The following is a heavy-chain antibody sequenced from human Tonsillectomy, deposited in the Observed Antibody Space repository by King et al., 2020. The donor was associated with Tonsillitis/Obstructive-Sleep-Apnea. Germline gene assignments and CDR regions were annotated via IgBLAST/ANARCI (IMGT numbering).Heavy chain of an antibody. CDR1: GGTFSSYS. J-gene: IGHJ4*02. D-gene: IGHD3-3*01. V-gene: IGHV1-69*01. CDR2: IIPIFGTA. Sequence: QLVQSGAEVKKPGSSVKVSCKASGGTFSSYSISWVRQAPGQGLEWMGGIIPIFGTANYAQEFQGRVTITADESTSTAYMELSSLRSEDTAVYYCARGGGGTIFGVVITFDYWGQGTLVTVSS. CDR3: ARGGGGTIFGVVITFDY.